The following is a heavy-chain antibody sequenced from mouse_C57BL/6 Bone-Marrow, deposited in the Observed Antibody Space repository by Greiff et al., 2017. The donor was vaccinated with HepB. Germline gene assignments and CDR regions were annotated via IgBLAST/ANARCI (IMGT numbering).Heavy chain of an antibody. CDR3: ARHDPYSNSWFAY. Sequence: EVMLVESGGDLVKPGGSLKLSCAASGFTFSSYGMSWVRQTPDKRLEWVATISSGGSYTYYPDSVKGRFTISRDNAKNTLYLQMSSLKSEDTAMYYYARHDPYSNSWFAYWGQGTLVTVSA. CDR1: GFTFSSYG. J-gene: IGHJ3*01. V-gene: IGHV5-6*01. CDR2: ISSGGSYT. D-gene: IGHD2-5*01.